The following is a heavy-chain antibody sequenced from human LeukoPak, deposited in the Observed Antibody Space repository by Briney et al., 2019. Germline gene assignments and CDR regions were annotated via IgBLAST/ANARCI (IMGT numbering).Heavy chain of an antibody. D-gene: IGHD1-26*01. J-gene: IGHJ4*02. CDR3: ARDSGTYYRQFDY. CDR2: ISGYNGNT. V-gene: IGHV1-18*01. CDR1: GYTFRSYD. Sequence: GASVKVSCKASGYTFRSYDIIWVRQAPGQGLEWMGWISGYNGNTNYAQKLQGRVTMTTDTSTNTAYMELRSLRSGDTAVYYCARDSGTYYRQFDYWGQGTLVTVSS.